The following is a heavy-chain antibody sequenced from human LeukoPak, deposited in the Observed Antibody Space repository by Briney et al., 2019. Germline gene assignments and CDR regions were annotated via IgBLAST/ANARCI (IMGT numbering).Heavy chain of an antibody. Sequence: SETLSLTCAVSGGSISSSNWWSWVRQPPGKGLEWIGEIYHSGSTNYNPSLKSRVTISVDKSKNQFSLKLSSVTAADTAVYCCARHPGYCSGGSCYFFDYWGQGTLVTVSS. CDR2: IYHSGST. V-gene: IGHV4-4*01. D-gene: IGHD2-15*01. CDR3: ARHPGYCSGGSCYFFDY. CDR1: GGSISSSNW. J-gene: IGHJ4*02.